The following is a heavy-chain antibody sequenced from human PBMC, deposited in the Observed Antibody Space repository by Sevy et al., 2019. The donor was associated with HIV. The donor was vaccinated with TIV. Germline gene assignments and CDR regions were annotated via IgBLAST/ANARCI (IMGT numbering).Heavy chain of an antibody. CDR3: VREGVGGYGYSLDY. J-gene: IGHJ4*02. Sequence: GGSLRLSCAASGFTFSVYWMNWVRQAPGKGLEWVATMKEDGSEKYYVDSVKGRFTISRDNAKNSLYLQMNSLRAEDTAVYYCVREGVGGYGYSLDYWGQGTLVTVSS. V-gene: IGHV3-7*01. D-gene: IGHD5-18*01. CDR2: MKEDGSEK. CDR1: GFTFSVYW.